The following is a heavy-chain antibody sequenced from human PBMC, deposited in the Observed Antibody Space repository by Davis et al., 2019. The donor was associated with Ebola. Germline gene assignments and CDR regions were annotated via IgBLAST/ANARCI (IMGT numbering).Heavy chain of an antibody. CDR3: VRDGDSRFDY. CDR1: GFTFSSYG. Sequence: GESLKISCAASGFTFSSYGMHWVRQAPGKGLEWVAVIWYDGSNKYYAASVKGRFTISRDNSKNTLYLQMNSLRAEDTAVYYCVRDGDSRFDYWGQGTLVTVSS. CDR2: IWYDGSNK. J-gene: IGHJ4*02. D-gene: IGHD6-13*01. V-gene: IGHV3-33*01.